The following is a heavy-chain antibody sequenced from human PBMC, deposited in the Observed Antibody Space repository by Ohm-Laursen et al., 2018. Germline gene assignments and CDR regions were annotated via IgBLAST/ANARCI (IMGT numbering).Heavy chain of an antibody. CDR2: MNPNRGNT. D-gene: IGHD3-22*01. CDR1: GYTFTSYD. CDR3: ARGRDYYDDDLKGHFDY. J-gene: IGHJ4*02. V-gene: IGHV1-8*01. Sequence: ASVKVSCKASGYTFTSYDINWVRQATGQGLEWMGWMNPNRGNTGYAQKFQGRVTMTRDTSTSTVYMELSSLRSADTAVYYCARGRDYYDDDLKGHFDYWGQGTLVTVSS.